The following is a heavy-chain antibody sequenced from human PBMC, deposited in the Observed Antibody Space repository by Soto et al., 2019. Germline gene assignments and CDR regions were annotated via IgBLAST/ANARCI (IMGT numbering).Heavy chain of an antibody. CDR1: GYSFTSYW. CDR2: IDPSDSYT. CDR3: ARLRIVGATKAPYYFDY. V-gene: IGHV5-10-1*01. D-gene: IGHD1-26*01. Sequence: GESRKISCKGSGYSFTSYWISWVRQMPGKGLEWMGRIDPSDSYTNYSPSFQGHVTISADKSINTAYLQWSSLKASDTAMYYCARLRIVGATKAPYYFDYWGQGXLLTVYS. J-gene: IGHJ4*02.